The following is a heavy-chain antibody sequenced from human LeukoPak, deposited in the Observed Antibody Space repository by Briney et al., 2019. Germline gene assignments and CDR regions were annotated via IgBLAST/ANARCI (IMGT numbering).Heavy chain of an antibody. CDR2: IYPGDSDT. V-gene: IGHV5-51*01. CDR3: ARHIGQWLAHDAFDI. J-gene: IGHJ3*02. CDR1: GYPFTTYW. D-gene: IGHD6-19*01. Sequence: GESLKISCKLSGYPFTTYWIGWVRQMPGKGLEWMGIIYPGDSDTRYSPSFQGQVTISADKSISTAYLQWSSLKASDTAMYYCARHIGQWLAHDAFDIWGQGTMVTVSS.